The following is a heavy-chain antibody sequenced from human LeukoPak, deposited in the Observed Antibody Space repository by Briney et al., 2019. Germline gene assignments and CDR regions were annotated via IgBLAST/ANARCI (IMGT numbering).Heavy chain of an antibody. CDR2: IWYDGSNQ. D-gene: IGHD1-26*01. Sequence: PGRSLRLSCAASGLRFRNYGMHWVCQAPGKGLEWVAVIWYDGSNQYYVDSVKGRFTVSRDNAKNTLYLQMNSLRAEDTAVYYCATDRNSGKYYDYWGQGTLVTVSS. J-gene: IGHJ4*02. CDR3: ATDRNSGKYYDY. CDR1: GLRFRNYG. V-gene: IGHV3-33*01.